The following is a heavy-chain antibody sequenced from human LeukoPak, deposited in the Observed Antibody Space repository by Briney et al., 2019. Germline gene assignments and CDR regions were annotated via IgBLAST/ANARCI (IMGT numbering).Heavy chain of an antibody. CDR3: ARSPTTGTVDY. CDR1: EFTVSSNY. Sequence: GGSLRLSCAASEFTVSSNYMSWVRQAPGKGLEWVANINQDGSKEYYVDSVEGRFTISRDNAKNSLYLQMNTLRAEDTAVYFCARSPTTGTVDYWGQGTLVTVSS. D-gene: IGHD1-1*01. V-gene: IGHV3-7*01. J-gene: IGHJ4*02. CDR2: INQDGSKE.